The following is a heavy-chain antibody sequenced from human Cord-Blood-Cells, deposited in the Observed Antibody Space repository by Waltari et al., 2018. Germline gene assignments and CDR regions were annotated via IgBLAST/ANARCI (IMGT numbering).Heavy chain of an antibody. J-gene: IGHJ4*02. CDR3: ARHSGSYYVY. CDR2: IYYSGST. V-gene: IGHV4-39*01. CDR1: GGSISSSSYC. Sequence: QLQLQASGPGLVKPSETLSLTCPVPGGSISSSSYCCGRLRQPTRKGLEWIGSIYYSGSTYNNPSIKSRVTISVDTSKNQFSRKLSSVTAAVTAVYYCARHSGSYYVYWGQGTLVTVSS. D-gene: IGHD1-26*01.